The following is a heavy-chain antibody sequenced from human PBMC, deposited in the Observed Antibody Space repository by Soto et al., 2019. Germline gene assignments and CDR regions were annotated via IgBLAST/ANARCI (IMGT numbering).Heavy chain of an antibody. D-gene: IGHD3-22*01. V-gene: IGHV3-30*18. CDR1: GFTFSSYG. CDR2: ISYDEDNK. J-gene: IGHJ4*02. Sequence: QVQLVESGGGVVQPGRSLRLSCAASGFTFSSYGMHWVRQAPGKGLEWVAVISYDEDNKYYADSVKGRFTISRDNSKNTLYLQMNSLRAEDTAVYYCAKDYYELDYWGQGTLVTVSS. CDR3: AKDYYELDY.